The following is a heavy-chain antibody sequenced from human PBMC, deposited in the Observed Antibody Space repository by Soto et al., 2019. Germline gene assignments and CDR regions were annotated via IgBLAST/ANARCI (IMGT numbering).Heavy chain of an antibody. V-gene: IGHV3-23*01. CDR1: GFTFSSYA. CDR2: ISGSGGST. Sequence: GGSLRLSCAASGFTFSSYAMSWVRQAPGKGLEWVSAISGSGGSTYYADSVKGRFTISRDNSKNTLYLQMNSLRAEDTAVYYCAKGGYCSGGSCHYYMDVWGKGTTVTVSS. CDR3: AKGGYCSGGSCHYYMDV. J-gene: IGHJ6*03. D-gene: IGHD2-15*01.